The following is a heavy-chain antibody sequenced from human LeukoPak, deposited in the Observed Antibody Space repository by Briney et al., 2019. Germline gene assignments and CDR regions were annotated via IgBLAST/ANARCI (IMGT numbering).Heavy chain of an antibody. J-gene: IGHJ3*01. CDR2: NIVSGGPM. CDR1: GLTFNNYE. V-gene: IGHV3-48*03. D-gene: IGHD5-12*01. CDR3: SPWLRESNLSL. Sequence: GGSLRLSCAASGLTFNNYEVNWFRQAPGKGLEWIAHNIVSGGPMYYSDSVKGRFVVSRDPAKNSLYLQMNRLRNEDTATYYCSPWLRESNLSLWGQGTVVTVSS.